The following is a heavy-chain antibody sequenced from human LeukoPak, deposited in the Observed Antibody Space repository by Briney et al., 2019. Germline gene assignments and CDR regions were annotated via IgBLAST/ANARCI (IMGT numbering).Heavy chain of an antibody. Sequence: PSETLSLTCTVSGGSISSYYWSWIRQPPGKGLEWIGRIYTSGSTNYNPSLKSRVTMSVDTSKNQFSLKLSSVTAADTAVYYCARDRHDSRYYYGMDVWGQGTAVTVSS. D-gene: IGHD3-3*01. CDR2: IYTSGST. J-gene: IGHJ6*02. CDR1: GGSISSYY. V-gene: IGHV4-4*07. CDR3: ARDRHDSRYYYGMDV.